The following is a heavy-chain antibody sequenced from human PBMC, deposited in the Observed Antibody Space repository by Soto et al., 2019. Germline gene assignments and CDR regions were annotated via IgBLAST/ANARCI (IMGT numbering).Heavy chain of an antibody. V-gene: IGHV3-21*01. CDR2: ISSSSSYI. J-gene: IGHJ6*02. CDR3: VSLDSSGGDLYGMDV. Sequence: EVQLVESGGGLVKPGGSLRLSCAASGFTFSSYSMNWVRQAPGKGLEWVSSISSSSSYIYYADSVKGRFTISRDNAKNSLYLQMNSLRAEDTAVYYCVSLDSSGGDLYGMDVWGQGTTVTVSS. D-gene: IGHD3-22*01. CDR1: GFTFSSYS.